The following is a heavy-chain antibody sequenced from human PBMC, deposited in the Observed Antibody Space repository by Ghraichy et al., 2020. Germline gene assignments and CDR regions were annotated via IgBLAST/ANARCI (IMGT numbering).Heavy chain of an antibody. V-gene: IGHV3-7*03. D-gene: IGHD4-17*01. CDR3: ARTHGDYYFDY. J-gene: IGHJ4*02. CDR2: IKQDGSEK. CDR1: GFTFSTYW. Sequence: GGSLRLSCAASGFTFSTYWMSWVRQAPGTGLEWVASIKQDGSEKYYVDSVKGRFTISRDNAKNSLYLQMSSLRAEDTAVYSCARTHGDYYFDYWGQGTLVTVSS.